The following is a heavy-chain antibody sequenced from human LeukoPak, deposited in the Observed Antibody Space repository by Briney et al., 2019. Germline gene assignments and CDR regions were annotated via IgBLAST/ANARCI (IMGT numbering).Heavy chain of an antibody. Sequence: GGSLRISCAAPGFTVGSNYMNWVRQTPGEGLEWVSVIYRGGVTYYADSVKGRFTISRDISKNTLYLQMNSLRVDDTAVYYCATLGWLHSDYWGQGILVTVSS. J-gene: IGHJ4*02. D-gene: IGHD5-12*01. CDR1: GFTVGSNY. V-gene: IGHV3-53*01. CDR2: IYRGGVT. CDR3: ATLGWLHSDY.